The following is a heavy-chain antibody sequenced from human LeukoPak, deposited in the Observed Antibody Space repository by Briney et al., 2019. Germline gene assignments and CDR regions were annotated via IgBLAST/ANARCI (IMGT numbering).Heavy chain of an antibody. D-gene: IGHD3-10*01. CDR1: GFTFSSYW. CDR2: ISSDGSST. Sequence: GGSLRLSCAASGFTFSSYWMNWVRQAPGKGLVWVSRISSDGSSTTYADSVKGRFTISRDNSRSTLYLQMNSLRPEDTAIYYCAREGYYGSGSPPSLYFDYWGQGTLVTVSS. CDR3: AREGYYGSGSPPSLYFDY. J-gene: IGHJ4*02. V-gene: IGHV3-74*01.